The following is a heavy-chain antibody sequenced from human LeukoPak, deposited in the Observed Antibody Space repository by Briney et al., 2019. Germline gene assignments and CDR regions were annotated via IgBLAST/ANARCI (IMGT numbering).Heavy chain of an antibody. D-gene: IGHD1-26*01. V-gene: IGHV1-69*04. CDR2: IIPIFGIA. J-gene: IGHJ3*02. CDR1: GGTFSSYA. Sequence: ASVNVSCKASGGTFSSYAISWVRQAPGQGLEWLGRIIPIFGIANYAQKFQGRVTITADKSTSTAYMELSSLRSEDTAVYYCASEAGGYAAFDIWGQGTMVTVSS. CDR3: ASEAGGYAAFDI.